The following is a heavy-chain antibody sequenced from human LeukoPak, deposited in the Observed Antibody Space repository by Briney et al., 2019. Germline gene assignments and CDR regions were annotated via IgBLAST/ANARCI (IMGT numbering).Heavy chain of an antibody. D-gene: IGHD6-19*01. CDR1: GFTPSSYW. Sequence: GGSLRLSCAASGFTPSSYWMSWVRQAPGKGLEWVANIKQDGSEKYYVDSVKGRFTISRDNAKNSLYLQMNSLRAEDTAVYYCARDRGSSGWYEFDYWGQGTLVTVSS. J-gene: IGHJ4*02. V-gene: IGHV3-7*01. CDR2: IKQDGSEK. CDR3: ARDRGSSGWYEFDY.